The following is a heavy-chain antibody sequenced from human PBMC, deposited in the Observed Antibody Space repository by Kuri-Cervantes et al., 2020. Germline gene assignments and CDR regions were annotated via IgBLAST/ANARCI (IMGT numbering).Heavy chain of an antibody. Sequence: GGSLRLSCKGSGYSFTSYWIGWVRQMPGKGLEWMGIIYPGDSDTRYSPSFQGQVTISADKSISTAYLQWSSLKASDTATYYCATIYGDPLDYWGQGTLVTVSS. D-gene: IGHD4-17*01. CDR3: ATIYGDPLDY. V-gene: IGHV5-51*01. CDR2: IYPGDSDT. CDR1: GYSFTSYW. J-gene: IGHJ4*02.